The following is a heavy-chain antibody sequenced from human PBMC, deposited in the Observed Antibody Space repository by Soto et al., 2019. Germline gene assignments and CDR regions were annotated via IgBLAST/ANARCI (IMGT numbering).Heavy chain of an antibody. CDR2: INPNSGGT. Sequence: ASVKVSCKASGYTFTGYYMHWVRQAPGQGLEWMGWINPNSGGTNYAQKFQGRVTMTRDTSISTAYMELSRLRSDDTAVYYCAGGGSSSGSPLYYFDYWSQGALVTVSS. CDR3: AGGGSSSGSPLYYFDY. V-gene: IGHV1-2*02. D-gene: IGHD6-13*01. J-gene: IGHJ4*02. CDR1: GYTFTGYY.